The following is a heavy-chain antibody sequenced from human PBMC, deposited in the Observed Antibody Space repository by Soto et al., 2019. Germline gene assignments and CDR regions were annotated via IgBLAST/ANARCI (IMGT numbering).Heavy chain of an antibody. J-gene: IGHJ6*02. CDR2: IWYDGSNK. Sequence: GGSLRLSCAASGFTFSSYGMHWVRQAPGKGLEWVAVIWYDGSNKYYADSVKGRFTISRDNSKNTPYLQMNSLRAEDTAVYYCARVTPGKPRRNYYYYGMDVWGQGTTVTVSS. V-gene: IGHV3-33*01. CDR3: ARVTPGKPRRNYYYYGMDV. CDR1: GFTFSSYG. D-gene: IGHD4-17*01.